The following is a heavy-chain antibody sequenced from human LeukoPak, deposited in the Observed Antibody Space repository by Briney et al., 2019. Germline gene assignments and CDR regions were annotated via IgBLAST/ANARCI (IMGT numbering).Heavy chain of an antibody. CDR2: INPSGGST. J-gene: IGHJ4*02. Sequence: ASVKVSCKASGYTFTSYYMHWVRQAPGQGLEWMGIINPSGGSTSYAQEFQGRVTMTRDTSTSTVYMELSSLRSEDTAVYYCARRTRTSTVVTGGLDYWGQGTLVTVSS. CDR1: GYTFTSYY. CDR3: ARRTRTSTVVTGGLDY. V-gene: IGHV1-46*01. D-gene: IGHD4-23*01.